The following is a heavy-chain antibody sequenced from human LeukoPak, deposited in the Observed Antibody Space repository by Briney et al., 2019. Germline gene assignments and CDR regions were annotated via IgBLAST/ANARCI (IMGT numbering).Heavy chain of an antibody. J-gene: IGHJ4*02. Sequence: PSGGSLRLSCAASGFTFSIYGMSWVRQSPGKGLEWVSAINGSGGSTYYADSVTARFTISRDNSKNTLYLQMNSLRAEDTAVYYCARGDYSFFDYWGQGTLVTVSS. D-gene: IGHD4-11*01. CDR2: INGSGGST. CDR1: GFTFSIYG. CDR3: ARGDYSFFDY. V-gene: IGHV3-23*01.